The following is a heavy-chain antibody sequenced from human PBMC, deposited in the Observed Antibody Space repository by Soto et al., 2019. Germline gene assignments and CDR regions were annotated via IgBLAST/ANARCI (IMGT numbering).Heavy chain of an antibody. CDR1: GYTFTSYD. Sequence: ASVEVSCKASGYTFTSYDINWVRQATGQGLEWMGWMNPNSGNTGYAQKFQGRVTMTRNTSISTAYMELSSLRSEDTAVYYCARGGHYYDSSGYYYSDYWGQGTLVTVSS. CDR2: MNPNSGNT. J-gene: IGHJ4*02. D-gene: IGHD3-22*01. V-gene: IGHV1-8*01. CDR3: ARGGHYYDSSGYYYSDY.